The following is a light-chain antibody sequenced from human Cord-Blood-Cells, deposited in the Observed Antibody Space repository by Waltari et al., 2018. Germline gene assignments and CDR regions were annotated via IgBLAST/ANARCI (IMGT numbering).Light chain of an antibody. CDR2: LCS. V-gene: IGKV2-28*01. J-gene: IGKJ1*01. Sequence: DIVMTQSRLSLPVSPGEPASISCRSSQSLLHSNGYNYLDWYLQKPGQSPQLLIYLCSNRASGVPDRFSGSGSGTDFTLKISRVEAEDVGVYYCMQALQTPRTFGQGTKVEIK. CDR1: QSLLHSNGYNY. CDR3: MQALQTPRT.